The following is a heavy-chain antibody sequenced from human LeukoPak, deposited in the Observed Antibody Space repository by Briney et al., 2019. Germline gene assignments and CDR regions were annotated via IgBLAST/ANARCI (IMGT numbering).Heavy chain of an antibody. CDR1: GFTFSSYA. D-gene: IGHD1-26*01. CDR3: AKPTQSKVGATPTYYYYMDV. CDR2: ISGSGGST. J-gene: IGHJ6*03. V-gene: IGHV3-23*01. Sequence: QPGGSLRLSCAASGFTFSSYAMSWVRQAPGKGLEWVSAISGSGGSTYYADSVKGRFTISRDNSKNTLYLQMNSLRAEDTAVYCCAKPTQSKVGATPTYYYYMDVWGKGTTVTISS.